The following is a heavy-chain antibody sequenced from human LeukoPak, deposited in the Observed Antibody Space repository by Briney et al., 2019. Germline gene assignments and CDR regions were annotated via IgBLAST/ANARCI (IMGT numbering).Heavy chain of an antibody. CDR1: GFTFSSYG. J-gene: IGHJ6*04. D-gene: IGHD3-22*01. CDR3: ARDSYGSGYYMDV. CDR2: IAYDGSNK. Sequence: GGSLRLSCAASGFTFSSYGMNWVRQAPGKGLEWVTVIAYDGSNKYYADSVKGRFTISRDNSKNTLYLQMNSLRPEDTAVYYCARDSYGSGYYMDVWGKGTTVTVSS. V-gene: IGHV3-30*03.